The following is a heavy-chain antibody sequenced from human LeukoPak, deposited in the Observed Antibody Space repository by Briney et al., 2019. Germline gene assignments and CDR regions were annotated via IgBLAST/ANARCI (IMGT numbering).Heavy chain of an antibody. CDR3: ARELHIALDSVLGPGKADAFDI. CDR2: ISSSSSYI. Sequence: PGGSLRLSCAASGFTFSSYAMHWVRQAPGKGLEWVSSISSSSSYIYYADSVKGRFTISRDNAKNSLYLQMNSLRAEDTAVYYCARELHIALDSVLGPGKADAFDIWGQGTMVTVSS. D-gene: IGHD5-12*01. J-gene: IGHJ3*02. CDR1: GFTFSSYA. V-gene: IGHV3-21*01.